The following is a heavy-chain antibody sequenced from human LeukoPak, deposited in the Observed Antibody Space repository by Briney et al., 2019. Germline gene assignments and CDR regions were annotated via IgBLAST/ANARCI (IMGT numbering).Heavy chain of an antibody. V-gene: IGHV3-23*01. Sequence: PGGSLRLSCAASGFTFSTYAMTWVRQAPGKGLEWVSALSSSGSSTYYADSVKGRTTFSSNNSNTTLHRQKNNLSADTTAEYYGAKLQGVEDTAIDYGGQGTLVTVS. CDR3: AKLQGVEDTAIDY. CDR1: GFTFSTYA. J-gene: IGHJ4*02. CDR2: LSSSGSST. D-gene: IGHD5-18*01.